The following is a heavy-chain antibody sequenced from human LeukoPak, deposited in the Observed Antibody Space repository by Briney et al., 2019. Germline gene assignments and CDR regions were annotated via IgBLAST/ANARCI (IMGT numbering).Heavy chain of an antibody. CDR1: GFTFSSYS. J-gene: IGHJ4*02. CDR2: ISYDGNNK. Sequence: PGGSLRLSCSASGFTFSSYSMHWVRQAPGKGLEWVAVISYDGNNKYDADSVKGRFTISRDNAKNSLYLQMNSLRDEDTAVYYCARRFDSWGQGTLVTVSS. V-gene: IGHV3-30-3*01. CDR3: ARRFDS.